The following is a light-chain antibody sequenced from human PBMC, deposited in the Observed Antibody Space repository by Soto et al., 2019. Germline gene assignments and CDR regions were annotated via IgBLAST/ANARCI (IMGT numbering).Light chain of an antibody. CDR1: QSVSSY. CDR3: QQRSNGPLYT. Sequence: DIVLTQSPATLSLSPGERATLSCRASQSVSSYLAWYQQKPGQAPRLLIYDASNRATGIPARFSGSGSGTDFTLTISSLEPEDFAVYYCQQRSNGPLYTFGQGTKLEIK. V-gene: IGKV3-11*01. CDR2: DAS. J-gene: IGKJ2*01.